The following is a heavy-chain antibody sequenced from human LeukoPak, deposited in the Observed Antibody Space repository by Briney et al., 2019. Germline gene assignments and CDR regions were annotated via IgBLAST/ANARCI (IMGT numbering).Heavy chain of an antibody. CDR3: ARTRDGYNLDY. J-gene: IGHJ4*02. CDR2: ISSNGGST. CDR1: GFTFSSYA. V-gene: IGHV3-64*01. D-gene: IGHD5-24*01. Sequence: QPGGSLRLSCAASGFTFSSYAMHWVRQAPGKGLEYVSAISSNGGSTYYANSVKGRFTISRDNSKNTLYLQMCSLRAEDMAVYYCARTRDGYNLDYWGQGTLVTVSS.